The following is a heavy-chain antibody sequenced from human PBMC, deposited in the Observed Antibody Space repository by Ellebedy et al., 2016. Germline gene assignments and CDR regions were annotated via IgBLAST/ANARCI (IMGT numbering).Heavy chain of an antibody. Sequence: ASVKVSCKASGYTFTSYYMHWVRQAPGQGLEWMGIINPSGGSTSYAQELQGRVTVTRDTSTSTVYMELSSLRSEDTAVYFCARVYCSRGSCSPGDDWGQGTLVTVSS. V-gene: IGHV1-46*04. D-gene: IGHD2-15*01. J-gene: IGHJ4*02. CDR2: INPSGGST. CDR3: ARVYCSRGSCSPGDD. CDR1: GYTFTSYY.